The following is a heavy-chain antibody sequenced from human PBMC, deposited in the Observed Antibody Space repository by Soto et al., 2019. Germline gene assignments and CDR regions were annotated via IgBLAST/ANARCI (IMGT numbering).Heavy chain of an antibody. V-gene: IGHV1-2*04. CDR2: INPNSGGT. CDR1: GYTFTGYY. Sequence: ASVKVSCKASGYTFTGYYMHWVRQAPGQGLEWMGWINPNSGGTNYAQKFQGWVTMTRDTSISTAYMELSRLRSDDTAVYYCARALGYSGYAGMDVWGQGTTVTVSS. J-gene: IGHJ6*02. D-gene: IGHD5-12*01. CDR3: ARALGYSGYAGMDV.